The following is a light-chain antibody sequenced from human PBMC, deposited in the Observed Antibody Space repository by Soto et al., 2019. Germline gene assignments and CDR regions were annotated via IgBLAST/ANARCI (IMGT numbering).Light chain of an antibody. Sequence: QSVLTQPPSASATPGQRVTMSCSGSSSNIGSNTVNWYQQLPGTAPKLLIYSNNQRSSGVPDRFSGSKSGTSASLAISGLQSDDEAEYYCGAWDDSLNGQLFGGGTKLTVL. J-gene: IGLJ2*01. CDR1: SSNIGSNT. CDR2: SNN. V-gene: IGLV1-44*01. CDR3: GAWDDSLNGQL.